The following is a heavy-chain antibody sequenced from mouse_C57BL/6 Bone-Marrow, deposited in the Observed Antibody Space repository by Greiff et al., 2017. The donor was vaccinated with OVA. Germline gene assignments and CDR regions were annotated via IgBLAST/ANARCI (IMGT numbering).Heavy chain of an antibody. J-gene: IGHJ2*01. CDR3: AREAYYDGSKAY. D-gene: IGHD1-1*01. CDR2: IDPSDSYT. CDR1: GYTFTSYW. Sequence: QVQLQQPGAELVMPGASVKLSCKASGYTFTSYWMHWVKQRPGQGLEWIGEIDPSDSYTNYTQKFKGKSTLTVDKSSSTAYMQLSSLTSEDAAVYYCAREAYYDGSKAYWGQGTTLTVSS. V-gene: IGHV1-69*01.